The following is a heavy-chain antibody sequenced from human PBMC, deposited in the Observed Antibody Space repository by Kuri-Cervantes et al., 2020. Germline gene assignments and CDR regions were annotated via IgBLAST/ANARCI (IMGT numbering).Heavy chain of an antibody. CDR2: IDWDDDK. J-gene: IGHJ5*02. D-gene: IGHD2-15*01. Sequence: SGPTLVKPTQTLTLTCTFSGFSLNTYAMRVSWIRQPPGKALEWLARIDWDDDKFFSTSLKTRLTISKGTSKSQVVLTMTNMDPVDTATYYCARISFRWWNWFDPWGQGTLVTVSS. V-gene: IGHV2-70*04. CDR3: ARISFRWWNWFDP. CDR1: GFSLNTYAMR.